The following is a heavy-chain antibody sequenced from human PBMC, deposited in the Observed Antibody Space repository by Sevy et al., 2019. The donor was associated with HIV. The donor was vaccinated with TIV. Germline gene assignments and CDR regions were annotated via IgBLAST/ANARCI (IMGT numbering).Heavy chain of an antibody. J-gene: IGHJ5*02. V-gene: IGHV3-23*01. CDR2: ISGSGGST. CDR1: GFTFSSYA. D-gene: IGHD2-2*03. CDR3: ARDLMGIVVVPAATNWFDP. Sequence: GGSLRLSCAASGFTFSSYAMSWVRQAPGKGLEWVSAISGSGGSTYYADSVKGRFTISRDNAKNSLYLQMNSLRAEDTAVYYCARDLMGIVVVPAATNWFDPWGQGTLVTVSS.